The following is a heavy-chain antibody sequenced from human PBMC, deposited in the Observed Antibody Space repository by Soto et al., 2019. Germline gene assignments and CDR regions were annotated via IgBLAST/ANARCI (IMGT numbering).Heavy chain of an antibody. CDR3: ARVPNWNPTGYYFDY. V-gene: IGHV3-30-3*01. CDR2: ISYDGSNK. J-gene: IGHJ4*02. Sequence: PGGSLRLSCAASGFTFSSYAMHWVRQAPGKGLEWVAVISYDGSNKYYADSVKGRFTISRDNSKNTLYLQMNSLRAEDTAVYYCARVPNWNPTGYYFDYWGQGTLVTVSS. CDR1: GFTFSSYA. D-gene: IGHD1-1*01.